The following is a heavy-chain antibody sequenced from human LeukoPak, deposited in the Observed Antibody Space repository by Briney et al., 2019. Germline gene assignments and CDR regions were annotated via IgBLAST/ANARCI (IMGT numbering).Heavy chain of an antibody. D-gene: IGHD4/OR15-4a*01. J-gene: IGHJ4*02. V-gene: IGHV4-59*01. Sequence: SETLSLTCTVSGGSISSYYWSSIRQPPGKGLEWIGYIYYTGSTDYSPSLKSRVTISVDTSKNQFSLKVSSVTAADTAVYYCARMGAIAGASANPDYWGQGTLVTVSS. CDR1: GGSISSYY. CDR3: ARMGAIAGASANPDY. CDR2: IYYTGST.